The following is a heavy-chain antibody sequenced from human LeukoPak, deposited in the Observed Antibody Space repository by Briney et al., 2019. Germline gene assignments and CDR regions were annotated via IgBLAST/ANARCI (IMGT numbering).Heavy chain of an antibody. D-gene: IGHD4-17*01. V-gene: IGHV1-69*02. J-gene: IGHJ5*02. CDR1: GGTFSSYT. Sequence: EASVKVSCKASGGTFSSYTISWVRQAPGQGLEWMGRIIPILGIANYAQKFQGRVTITADKSTSTAYMELSSLRSEDTAVYYCARAYGDYARWFDPWGQGTPVTVSS. CDR2: IIPILGIA. CDR3: ARAYGDYARWFDP.